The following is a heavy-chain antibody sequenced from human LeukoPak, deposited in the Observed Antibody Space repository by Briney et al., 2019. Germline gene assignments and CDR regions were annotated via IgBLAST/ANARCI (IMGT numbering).Heavy chain of an antibody. CDR2: ISAYNGNT. CDR3: ARDRWPGIAVAGTTFDY. D-gene: IGHD6-19*01. CDR1: GYTFTSYG. Sequence: GASVKVSCKASGYTFTSYGISWVRQAPGQGRDWMGWISAYNGNTNYAQKLQGRVTMTTDTSTSTAYMELRSLRSDDTAVYYCARDRWPGIAVAGTTFDYWGQGTLVTVSS. J-gene: IGHJ4*02. V-gene: IGHV1-18*01.